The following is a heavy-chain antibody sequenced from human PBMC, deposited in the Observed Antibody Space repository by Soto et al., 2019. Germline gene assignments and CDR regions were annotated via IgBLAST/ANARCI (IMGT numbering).Heavy chain of an antibody. V-gene: IGHV4-39*07. CDR1: GDSISSNNNY. CDR3: ARGPNYYGSGGYYYGMDV. J-gene: IGHJ6*02. CDR2: INHSGST. Sequence: PSETLSLTCTVSGDSISSNNNYWSWIRQPPGKGLEWIGEINHSGSTNYNPSLKSRVTISVDTSKNHFSLKLSSVTAADTAVYYCARGPNYYGSGGYYYGMDVWGQGTTVTVSS. D-gene: IGHD3-10*01.